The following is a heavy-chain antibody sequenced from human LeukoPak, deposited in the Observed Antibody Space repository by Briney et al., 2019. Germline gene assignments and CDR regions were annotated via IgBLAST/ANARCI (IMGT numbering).Heavy chain of an antibody. CDR1: GYTFTSYG. CDR3: ARDSWRIVATITRHYYMDV. Sequence: ASVKVSCKASGYTFTSYGISWVRQAPGQGLEWMGWISAYNGNTNYAQKLQGRVTMTTDTSTSTAYMELRSLRSDDTAVYYCARDSWRIVATITRHYYMDVWGKGTTVTVSS. V-gene: IGHV1-18*01. J-gene: IGHJ6*03. CDR2: ISAYNGNT. D-gene: IGHD5-12*01.